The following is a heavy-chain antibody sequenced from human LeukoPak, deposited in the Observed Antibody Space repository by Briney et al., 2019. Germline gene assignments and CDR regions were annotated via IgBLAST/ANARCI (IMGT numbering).Heavy chain of an antibody. Sequence: GGSLRLSCAASGFTFSTYSMNWVRQAPGKGLAWVSYISISSSAIYYAASVEGRFTISRDNVKNSLYLQMNSLRAEDTAVYYCARDRDGCNMGGDNWGQGTLVTVSS. CDR2: ISISSSAI. J-gene: IGHJ4*02. V-gene: IGHV3-48*04. CDR1: GFTFSTYS. CDR3: ARDRDGCNMGGDN. D-gene: IGHD5-24*01.